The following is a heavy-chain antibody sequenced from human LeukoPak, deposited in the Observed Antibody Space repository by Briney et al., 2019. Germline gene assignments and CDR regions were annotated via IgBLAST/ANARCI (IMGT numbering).Heavy chain of an antibody. V-gene: IGHV3-9*01. J-gene: IGHJ4*02. CDR3: VRESRPGGAMGLYHNLDY. Sequence: PGRSLRLSCAASGFTFDDYAMHWVRQAPGKGLEWVSGISWNSGSIGYADSVKGRFTISRDNTKNLLFLEMNNLRGNDTAIYYCVRESRPGGAMGLYHNLDYWGQGTLVAVSS. CDR1: GFTFDDYA. CDR2: ISWNSGSI. D-gene: IGHD1-1*01.